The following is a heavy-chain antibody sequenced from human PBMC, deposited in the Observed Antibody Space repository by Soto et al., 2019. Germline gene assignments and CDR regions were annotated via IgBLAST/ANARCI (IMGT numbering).Heavy chain of an antibody. Sequence: QVQLVESGGGVVQPGRSLRLSCAASGFTFSSYAMHWVRQAPGKGLEWVAVISYDGSNKTHADTVKGRFTISRDNSKNTXXVQMNSLRAEDTAVYYCARGYDFWSGYYYPYGMDVWGQGTTVTVSS. CDR1: GFTFSSYA. V-gene: IGHV3-30-3*01. D-gene: IGHD3-3*01. CDR3: ARGYDFWSGYYYPYGMDV. J-gene: IGHJ6*02. CDR2: ISYDGSNK.